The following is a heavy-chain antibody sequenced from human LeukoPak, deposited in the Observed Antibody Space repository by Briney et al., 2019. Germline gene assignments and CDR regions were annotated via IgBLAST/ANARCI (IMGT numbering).Heavy chain of an antibody. CDR1: GYTFTSYD. V-gene: IGHV1-8*01. D-gene: IGHD3-3*01. CDR3: ARAVYDFWSGYPNYYYGMDV. CDR2: MNPNSGNT. Sequence: ASVKVSCKASGYTFTSYDINWVRQATGQGLEWMGWMNPNSGNTGYAQKFQGRVTMTRNTSISTAYMELSSLRSEDTAVYYCARAVYDFWSGYPNYYYGMDVWGQGTTVTVSS. J-gene: IGHJ6*02.